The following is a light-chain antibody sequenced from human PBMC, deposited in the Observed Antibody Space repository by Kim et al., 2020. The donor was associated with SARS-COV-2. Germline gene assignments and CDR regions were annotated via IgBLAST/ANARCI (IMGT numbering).Light chain of an antibody. V-gene: IGKV3-20*01. CDR3: QQYGTYLT. Sequence: ELVLTQSPGTLSLSPGERVTLSCRASQSVSSSNLAWYQQKPGQAPRLLIYGASTGLTGTPDRFSGGGSGTDFTLTISRLETEDFAMYYCQQYGTYLTFGGGTKVDIK. J-gene: IGKJ4*01. CDR1: QSVSSSN. CDR2: GAS.